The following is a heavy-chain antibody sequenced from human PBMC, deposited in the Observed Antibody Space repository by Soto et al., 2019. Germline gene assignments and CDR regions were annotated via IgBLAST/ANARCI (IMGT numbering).Heavy chain of an antibody. CDR2: IYYSGST. J-gene: IGHJ5*02. V-gene: IGHV4-30-4*01. D-gene: IGHD6-13*01. CDR3: ARERPDGSRLDP. CDR1: GGSISSLDYY. Sequence: SQTLSLTCTVSGGSISSLDYYRGCLRQPPGKGLEWTRYIYYSGSTYYNPSLKSRVTISVDTSKNQFSLKLSSVTAADTAVYYCARERPDGSRLDPWGQGTLVTVS.